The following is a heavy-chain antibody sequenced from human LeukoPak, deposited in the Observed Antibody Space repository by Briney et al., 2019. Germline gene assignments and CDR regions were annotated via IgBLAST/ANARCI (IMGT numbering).Heavy chain of an antibody. J-gene: IGHJ4*02. CDR3: AKDVGKWESLHFFDY. Sequence: GGSLRLSCLTSGFTLSTNAMSWVRQAPGKGLEWISGISGSGASTYYADSVKGRFTISRDDSRNTLYLQMNSLRGDDTAVYYCAKDVGKWESLHFFDYWGRGTLVTVSS. CDR1: GFTLSTNA. V-gene: IGHV3-23*01. CDR2: ISGSGAST. D-gene: IGHD1-26*01.